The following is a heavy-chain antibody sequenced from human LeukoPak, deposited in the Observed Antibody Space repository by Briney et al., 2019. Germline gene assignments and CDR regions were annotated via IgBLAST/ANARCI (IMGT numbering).Heavy chain of an antibody. CDR1: GFTFSSYA. V-gene: IGHV3-23*01. CDR3: AKDGSASVLRFLEWSLYYFDY. Sequence: GGSLRLSCAASGFTFSSYAMSWVRQAPGKGLEWVSAISGSGGSTYYADSVKGRFTISRDNSKNTLYLQMNSLRAEDTAVYYCAKDGSASVLRFLEWSLYYFDYWGQGTLVTVSS. D-gene: IGHD3-3*01. J-gene: IGHJ4*02. CDR2: ISGSGGST.